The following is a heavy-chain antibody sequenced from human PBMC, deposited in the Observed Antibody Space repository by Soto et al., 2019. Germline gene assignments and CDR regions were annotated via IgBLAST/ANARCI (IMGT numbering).Heavy chain of an antibody. D-gene: IGHD6-19*01. CDR3: AKDRRSVAGSIGYYFDY. V-gene: IGHV3-23*01. J-gene: IGHJ4*02. Sequence: VGSLRLSCAASGFTFSSYAMRWGRQAPGKGLEWVSAISGSGGSTYYADSVKGRFTISRDNSKNTLYLQMNSLRAEDMAVYYCAKDRRSVAGSIGYYFDYWGQGTLVTVSS. CDR2: ISGSGGST. CDR1: GFTFSSYA.